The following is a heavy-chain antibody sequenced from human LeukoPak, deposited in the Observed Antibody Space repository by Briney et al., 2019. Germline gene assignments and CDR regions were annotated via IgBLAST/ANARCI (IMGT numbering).Heavy chain of an antibody. CDR2: IHHSGST. Sequence: TPSETLSLTCAVSGGSISSANWWSWVRQPPGKGLEWIGEIHHSGSTNYNPSLKSRVTISVDTSKNQFSLKLSSVTAADTAVYYCARGRGYYDSSGYYRLMYYFDYWGQGTLVTVSS. CDR1: GGSISSANW. CDR3: ARGRGYYDSSGYYRLMYYFDY. J-gene: IGHJ4*02. D-gene: IGHD3-22*01. V-gene: IGHV4-4*02.